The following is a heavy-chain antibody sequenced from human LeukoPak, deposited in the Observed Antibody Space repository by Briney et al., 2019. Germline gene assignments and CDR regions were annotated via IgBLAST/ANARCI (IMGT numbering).Heavy chain of an antibody. V-gene: IGHV3-30*02. CDR2: IRYDGSNK. CDR1: GFTFSSYG. J-gene: IGHJ4*02. Sequence: PGGSLRLSCAASGFTFSSYGMHWVRQAPGKRLEWVAFIRYDGSNKYYADSVKGRFTISRDNSKNTLYLQMNSLRAEDTAVYYCAKPYYYDSSGYYSVDYWGQGTLVTVSS. CDR3: AKPYYYDSSGYYSVDY. D-gene: IGHD3-22*01.